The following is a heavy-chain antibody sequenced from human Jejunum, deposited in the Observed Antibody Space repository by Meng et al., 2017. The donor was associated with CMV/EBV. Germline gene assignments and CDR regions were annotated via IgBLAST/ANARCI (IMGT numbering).Heavy chain of an antibody. CDR3: ARRCPYSSSCYDY. J-gene: IGHJ4*02. D-gene: IGHD6-13*01. CDR1: RFSVSSNY. Sequence: CSGSRFSVSSNYMNWVRQAPGKGLEWVSLTFSSGSTFYSGSVKGRFTISSDTSKNTLILQMSSLRADDTAVYFCARRCPYSSSCYDYWRQGTLVTVSS. CDR2: TFSSGST. V-gene: IGHV3-53*01.